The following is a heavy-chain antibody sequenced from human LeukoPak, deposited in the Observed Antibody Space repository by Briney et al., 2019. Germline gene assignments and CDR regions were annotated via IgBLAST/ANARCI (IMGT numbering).Heavy chain of an antibody. CDR3: ARSPDSGWYFGH. D-gene: IGHD6-19*01. J-gene: IGHJ4*02. CDR2: ISSSSSYI. Sequence: PGRSLRLSCAASGFTFSSYSMNWVRQAPGKGLEWVSSISSSSSYIYYADSVKGRFTISRDNAKNSLYLQMNSLRAEDTAVYYCARSPDSGWYFGHWGQGTLVTVSS. V-gene: IGHV3-21*01. CDR1: GFTFSSYS.